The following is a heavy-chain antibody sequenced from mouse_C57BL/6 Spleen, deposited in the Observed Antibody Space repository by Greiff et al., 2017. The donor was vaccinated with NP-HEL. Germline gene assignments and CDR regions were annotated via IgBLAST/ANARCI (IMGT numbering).Heavy chain of an antibody. CDR1: GFTFSDYG. V-gene: IGHV5-17*01. CDR3: ARKGNYGSSSYYYAMDY. D-gene: IGHD1-1*01. J-gene: IGHJ4*01. Sequence: EVHLVESGGGLVKPGGSLKLSCAASGFTFSDYGMHWVRQASEKGLEWVAYISSGSSTIYYADTVKGRFTISRDNAKNTLFLQMTSLRSEDTAMYYCARKGNYGSSSYYYAMDYWGQGTSVTVSS. CDR2: ISSGSSTI.